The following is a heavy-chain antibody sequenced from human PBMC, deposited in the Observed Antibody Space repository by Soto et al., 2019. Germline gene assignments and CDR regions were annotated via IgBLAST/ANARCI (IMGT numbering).Heavy chain of an antibody. D-gene: IGHD2-8*02. Sequence: GGSLRLSCAASGFTFSSYWMHWVRQAPGKGLVWVSRINSDGSSTSYADSVKGRFTISRDNAKNTLYLQMNSLRAEDTAVYYCARAGGSETYYYYYYYGMDVWGQGTTVTVSS. V-gene: IGHV3-74*01. CDR1: GFTFSSYW. CDR2: INSDGSST. J-gene: IGHJ6*02. CDR3: ARAGGSETYYYYYYYGMDV.